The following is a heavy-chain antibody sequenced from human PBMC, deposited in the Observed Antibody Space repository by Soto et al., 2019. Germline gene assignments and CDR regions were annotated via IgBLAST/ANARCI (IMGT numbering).Heavy chain of an antibody. CDR1: GFTFGDYA. D-gene: IGHD3-9*01. J-gene: IGHJ4*02. V-gene: IGHV3-49*03. Sequence: GGSLRLSCTASGFTFGDYAMSWFRQAPGKGLEWVGFIRSEAYGGTTEYAASVKGRFTISRDDSKSIAYLQMNSLKTGDTAVYYCTRDYDILTGYYSFVIEPPLYYFDYWGQGTLVTVSS. CDR2: IRSEAYGGTT. CDR3: TRDYDILTGYYSFVIEPPLYYFDY.